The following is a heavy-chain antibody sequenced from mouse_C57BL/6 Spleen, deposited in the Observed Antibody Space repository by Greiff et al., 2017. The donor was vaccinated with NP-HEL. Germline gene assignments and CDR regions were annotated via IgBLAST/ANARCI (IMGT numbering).Heavy chain of an antibody. D-gene: IGHD2-2*01. CDR3: ARGFSSTMVTGFDY. CDR2: ISSGSSTI. V-gene: IGHV5-17*01. CDR1: GFTFSDYG. J-gene: IGHJ2*01. Sequence: EVKLMESGGGLVKPGGSLKLSCAASGFTFSDYGMHWVRQAPEKGLEWVAYISSGSSTIYYADTVKGRFTISRDNAKNTLFLQMTSLRSEDTAMYYCARGFSSTMVTGFDYWGQGTTLTVSS.